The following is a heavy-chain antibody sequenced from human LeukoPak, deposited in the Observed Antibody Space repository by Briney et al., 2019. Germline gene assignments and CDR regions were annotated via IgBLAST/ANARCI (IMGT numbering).Heavy chain of an antibody. D-gene: IGHD3-22*01. Sequence: PGGSLRLSCAASGFTFSNYAMSWVRQTPGKGLEWVSAVSTSGGSTYYADSVKGRFTISRDNSKNSLHLQMNSLRADDTAIYYCARGHYDSSGSLDCWGQGTRVTVSS. J-gene: IGHJ4*02. CDR2: VSTSGGST. V-gene: IGHV3-23*01. CDR3: ARGHYDSSGSLDC. CDR1: GFTFSNYA.